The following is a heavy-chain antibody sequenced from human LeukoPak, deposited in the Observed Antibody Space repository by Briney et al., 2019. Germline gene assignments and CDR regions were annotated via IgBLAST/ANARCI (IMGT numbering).Heavy chain of an antibody. CDR1: GGSFSGYY. CDR3: ARGAYGGNPDGRNFDY. V-gene: IGHV4-34*01. CDR2: INHSGST. D-gene: IGHD4-17*01. Sequence: SETLSLTCAVYGGSFSGYYWSWIRQPPGKGLEWIGEINHSGSTNYNLSLKSRVTISVDTSKNQFSLRLTSVTAADTAVYYCARGAYGGNPDGRNFDYWGQGTLVTVSS. J-gene: IGHJ4*02.